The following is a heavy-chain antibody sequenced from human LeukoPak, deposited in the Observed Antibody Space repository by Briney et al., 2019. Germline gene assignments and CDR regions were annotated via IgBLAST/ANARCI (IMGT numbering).Heavy chain of an antibody. J-gene: IGHJ4*02. CDR1: GGTFSSYA. Sequence: SVTVSCKASGGTFSSYAISWVRQAPGQGLEWMGRIIPILGIANYAQKFQGRVTITADKSTSTAYMELSSLRSEDTAVYYCARAGVAVAGILAGWGQGTLVTVSS. V-gene: IGHV1-69*04. D-gene: IGHD6-19*01. CDR3: ARAGVAVAGILAG. CDR2: IIPILGIA.